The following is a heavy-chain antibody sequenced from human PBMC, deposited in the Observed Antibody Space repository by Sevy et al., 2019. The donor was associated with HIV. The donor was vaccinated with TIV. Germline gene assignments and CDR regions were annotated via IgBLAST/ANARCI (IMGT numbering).Heavy chain of an antibody. D-gene: IGHD3-16*01. Sequence: ASVKDSCKASGGTFSSYAISWVRQAPGQGLEWMGGIIPIFGTANYAQTFQGRVTITAEESTRKAYMELSSLGSEDTAVYYCARAPGFLGPLMDVWGQGTTVTVSS. V-gene: IGHV1-69*13. CDR3: ARAPGFLGPLMDV. J-gene: IGHJ6*02. CDR2: IIPIFGTA. CDR1: GGTFSSYA.